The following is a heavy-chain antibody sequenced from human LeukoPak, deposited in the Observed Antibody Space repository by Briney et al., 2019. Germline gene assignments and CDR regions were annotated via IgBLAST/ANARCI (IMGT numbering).Heavy chain of an antibody. J-gene: IGHJ4*02. V-gene: IGHV3-33*06. CDR1: GFTFINYG. CDR3: AKDRDTAMEIEY. D-gene: IGHD5-18*01. Sequence: GGSLRLSCEASGFTFINYGMHWVRRAPGKGLEWVAVVWYDGSNKYYADSVKGRFTISRDNSKNTLYLQMNSLRAEDTAVYYCAKDRDTAMEIEYWGQGTLVTVSS. CDR2: VWYDGSNK.